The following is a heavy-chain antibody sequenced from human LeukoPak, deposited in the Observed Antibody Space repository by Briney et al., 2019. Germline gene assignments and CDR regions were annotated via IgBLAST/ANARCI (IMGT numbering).Heavy chain of an antibody. D-gene: IGHD3-3*01. V-gene: IGHV3-21*01. CDR2: INVDSTYM. Sequence: GGSLRLSCVASGFTISNYNMNWVRQAPGKGLEWVASINVDSTYMYYVDSLKGRFTISRDNAQNSLSLQMNSLTAEDTAVYYCARVYDFWSNYYRYYFDLWGRGTLVTVSS. J-gene: IGHJ2*01. CDR3: ARVYDFWSNYYRYYFDL. CDR1: GFTISNYN.